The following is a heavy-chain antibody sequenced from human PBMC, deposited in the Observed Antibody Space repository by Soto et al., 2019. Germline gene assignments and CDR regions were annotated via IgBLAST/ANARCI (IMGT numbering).Heavy chain of an antibody. CDR2: ISAYNGNG. V-gene: IGHV1-18*01. CDR3: AREGGNYYDSSLAFDI. CDR1: GYTFASYG. Sequence: ASVKVSCKASGYTFASYGISWVRQAPGQGLERMGWISAYNGNGNYAQKLQGRVTMPTDTSTSTSYMELRSLRSDDTAVYYCAREGGNYYDSSLAFDIWGQGTMVTVSS. J-gene: IGHJ3*02. D-gene: IGHD3-22*01.